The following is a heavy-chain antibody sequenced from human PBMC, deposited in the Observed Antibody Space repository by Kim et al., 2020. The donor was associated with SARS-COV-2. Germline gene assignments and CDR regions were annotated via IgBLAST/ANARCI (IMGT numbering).Heavy chain of an antibody. CDR1: GYTFTSHY. D-gene: IGHD5-12*01. V-gene: IGHV1-46*03. J-gene: IGHJ6*02. CDR2: INPSGGST. Sequence: ASVKVSYKASGYTFTSHYIHWVRQAPGQGLEWMGIINPSGGSTTYAQEFQGRVTMTRDTSTSTVYMELSSLRSEDTAVYYCARANGGYDLYYYYGLDVWGQGTTVTVSS. CDR3: ARANGGYDLYYYYGLDV.